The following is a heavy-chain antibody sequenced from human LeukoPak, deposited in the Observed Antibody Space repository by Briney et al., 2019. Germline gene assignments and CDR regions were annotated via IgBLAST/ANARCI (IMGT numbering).Heavy chain of an antibody. J-gene: IGHJ3*02. CDR2: INPNSGGT. Sequence: ASVKVSCKASGYTFTGYYMHWVRQAPGQGLEWMGWINPNSGGTNYAQKFQGRVTMTRDTSISTAYMELSRLRSDDTAVYYCARDKSLILYSSSAFDIWGQGTMVTVSS. CDR3: ARDKSLILYSSSAFDI. CDR1: GYTFTGYY. V-gene: IGHV1-2*02. D-gene: IGHD6-6*01.